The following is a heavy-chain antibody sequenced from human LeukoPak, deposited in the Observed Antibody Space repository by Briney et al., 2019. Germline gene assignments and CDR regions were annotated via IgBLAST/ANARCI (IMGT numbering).Heavy chain of an antibody. D-gene: IGHD3-16*02. CDR2: IFYSGST. J-gene: IGHJ4*02. Sequence: SETLSLTCTVSGGSISSSYWSWIRQPPGKGLEWIGYIFYSGSTNYNPSLKSRVTISVDTSKNQLSLTVSSVTAADTAIYYCARHSLKLVDADFDYWGQGTLVTVSS. V-gene: IGHV4-59*08. CDR1: GGSISSSY. CDR3: ARHSLKLVDADFDY.